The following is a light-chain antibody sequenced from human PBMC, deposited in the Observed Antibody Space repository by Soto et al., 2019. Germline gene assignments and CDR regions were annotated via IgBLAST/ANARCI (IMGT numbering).Light chain of an antibody. CDR1: QSLVHRNGYLY. CDR3: MQSLQGRS. Sequence: DIVMTQSPLSLAVTPGESASISCRSSQSLVHRNGYLYMDWFVQRPGQSPQLLIYMGSNRASGVPDRFSASGSGTDFTLKISRVEAEDVGIYYCMQSLQGRSFARGTKVEIK. CDR2: MGS. J-gene: IGKJ4*01. V-gene: IGKV2-28*01.